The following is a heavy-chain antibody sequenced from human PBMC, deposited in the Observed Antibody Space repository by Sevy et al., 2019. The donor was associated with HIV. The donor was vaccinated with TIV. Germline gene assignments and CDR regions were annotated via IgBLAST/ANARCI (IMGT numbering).Heavy chain of an antibody. CDR2: MYYSGTT. Sequence: SETLSLTCTISGGSISSYYWSWIRQIPGKGLEWIGYMYYSGTTNYNPSLNSRVSISVDTSQNQFSLKLSSVTAADTAVYYCARVECSGGSCYSRRTNFYYHGLDYWGQGTTVTVSS. J-gene: IGHJ6*02. CDR3: ARVECSGGSCYSRRTNFYYHGLDY. V-gene: IGHV4-59*01. CDR1: GGSISSYY. D-gene: IGHD2-15*01.